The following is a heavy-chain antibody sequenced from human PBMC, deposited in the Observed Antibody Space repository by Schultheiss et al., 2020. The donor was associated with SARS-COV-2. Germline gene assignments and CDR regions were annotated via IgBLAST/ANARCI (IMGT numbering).Heavy chain of an antibody. CDR1: GGTFSSYA. D-gene: IGHD2-2*01. V-gene: IGHV1-69*01. CDR2: IIPIFGTA. CDR3: ARDSMLPAALGPHMDV. Sequence: KISCKASGGTFSSYAISWVRQAPGQGLEWMGGIIPIFGTANYAQKFQGRVTITADESTSTAYMELSSLRSEDTAVYYCARDSMLPAALGPHMDVWGKGTTVTVSS. J-gene: IGHJ6*03.